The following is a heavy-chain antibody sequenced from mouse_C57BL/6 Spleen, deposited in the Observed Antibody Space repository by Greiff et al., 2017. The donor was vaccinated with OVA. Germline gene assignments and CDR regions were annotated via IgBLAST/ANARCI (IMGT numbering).Heavy chain of an antibody. V-gene: IGHV1-52*01. D-gene: IGHD1-1*01. Sequence: QVQLQQPGAELVRPGSSVKLSCKASGYTFTSYWMPWVKQRPIQGLEWIGNIDPSDSETHYNQKFKDKATLTVDKSSSTAYMQLSSLTSEDSAVYYCARSPLYGSSYNYAIDYWGQGTSVTVSS. J-gene: IGHJ4*01. CDR1: GYTFTSYW. CDR2: IDPSDSET. CDR3: ARSPLYGSSYNYAIDY.